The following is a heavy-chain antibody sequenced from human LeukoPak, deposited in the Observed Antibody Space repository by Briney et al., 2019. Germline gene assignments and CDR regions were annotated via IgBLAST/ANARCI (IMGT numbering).Heavy chain of an antibody. CDR1: GGSIGSYY. J-gene: IGHJ4*02. D-gene: IGHD5-12*01. CDR3: ARRYSTGPFDC. V-gene: IGHV4-4*07. CDR2: VYGSGTT. Sequence: NPSETLSLTCTVSGGSIGSYYWSWLRQPAGKGVEWIGHVYGSGTTKYNPSLKSRDTMSVDTFKNQFSLKLKSMTAADAAVYYCARRYSTGPFDCWGQGTLVTVSS.